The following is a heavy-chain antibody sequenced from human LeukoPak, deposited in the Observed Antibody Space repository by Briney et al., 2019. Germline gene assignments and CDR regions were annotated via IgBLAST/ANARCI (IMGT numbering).Heavy chain of an antibody. V-gene: IGHV3-74*01. CDR3: VMYTWGNVPDI. Sequence: GGSLRLSRAASGFTFSSYSMNWVRQAPGKGLVWVARMNSDGSDTAHADSVKGRFTISRDNAKNTLYLQMNSLRAEDTAVYFCVMYTWGNVPDIWGQGTLVTVSS. CDR2: MNSDGSDT. D-gene: IGHD1-20*01. J-gene: IGHJ3*02. CDR1: GFTFSSYS.